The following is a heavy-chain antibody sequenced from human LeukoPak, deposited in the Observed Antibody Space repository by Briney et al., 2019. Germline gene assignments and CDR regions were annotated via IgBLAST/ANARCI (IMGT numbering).Heavy chain of an antibody. CDR3: AELGITMIGGV. Sequence: GALRLSCAASGFTFSSYEMNWVRQAPGKGLEWVSYISSSGSTIYYADSVKGRFTISRDNARNSLYLQMNSLRAEDTAVYYCAELGITMIGGVWGKGTTVTISS. J-gene: IGHJ6*04. CDR1: GFTFSSYE. D-gene: IGHD3-10*02. CDR2: ISSSGSTI. V-gene: IGHV3-48*03.